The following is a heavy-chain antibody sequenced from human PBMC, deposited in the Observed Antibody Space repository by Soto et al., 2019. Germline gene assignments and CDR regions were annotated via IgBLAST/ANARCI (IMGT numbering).Heavy chain of an antibody. Sequence: GASVKVSCKASGYTFPSYGISWVRQAPGQGLEWMGWISPYDGKTNYARSFRGRVTMTTDTSASTAYLDLRSLRSDDTAVYYCARDNGRTAIVGVVATPSDFWGQGTLVTVSS. CDR3: ARDNGRTAIVGVVATPSDF. CDR2: ISPYDGKT. V-gene: IGHV1-18*04. J-gene: IGHJ4*02. D-gene: IGHD3-3*01. CDR1: GYTFPSYG.